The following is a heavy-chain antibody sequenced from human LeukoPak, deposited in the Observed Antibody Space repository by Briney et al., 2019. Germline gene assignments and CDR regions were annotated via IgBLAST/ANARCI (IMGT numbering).Heavy chain of an antibody. J-gene: IGHJ4*02. CDR3: ARDGSYYDSSGCDY. D-gene: IGHD3-22*01. Sequence: GGSLRLSCAASGFTFSSYWMSWVRQAPGKGLEWVANIKQDGSEKYYVDSVKGRFTISRDNAKNSLYLQMNSLRAEDRAVYYCARDGSYYDSSGCDYWGQGTLVTVSS. CDR1: GFTFSSYW. CDR2: IKQDGSEK. V-gene: IGHV3-7*01.